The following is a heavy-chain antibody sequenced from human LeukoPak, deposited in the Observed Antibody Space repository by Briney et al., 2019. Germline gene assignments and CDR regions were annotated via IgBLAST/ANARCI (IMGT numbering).Heavy chain of an antibody. Sequence: SETLSLTCTVSGGSISSYYWSWIRQPPGKGLEWIGYIYYSGSTNYNPSLKSRVTISVDTSKNQFSLKLSSVTAADTAVYYCAATDYGDYFFNWFDPWGQGTPVTVSS. V-gene: IGHV4-59*01. CDR3: AATDYGDYFFNWFDP. D-gene: IGHD4-17*01. CDR2: IYYSGST. J-gene: IGHJ5*02. CDR1: GGSISSYY.